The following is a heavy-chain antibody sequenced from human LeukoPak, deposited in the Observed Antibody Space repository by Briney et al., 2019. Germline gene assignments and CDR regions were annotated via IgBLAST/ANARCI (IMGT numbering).Heavy chain of an antibody. D-gene: IGHD3-10*02. Sequence: GGSLRLSCAASGFTFGTYAMTWVRQTPGKGLEWVSYISSSGSTIYYADSVKGRSTISRDNAKNSLYLQMNSLRAEDTAVYYCAELGITMIGGVWGKGTTVTISS. CDR2: ISSSGSTI. J-gene: IGHJ6*04. CDR3: AELGITMIGGV. V-gene: IGHV3-48*03. CDR1: GFTFGTYA.